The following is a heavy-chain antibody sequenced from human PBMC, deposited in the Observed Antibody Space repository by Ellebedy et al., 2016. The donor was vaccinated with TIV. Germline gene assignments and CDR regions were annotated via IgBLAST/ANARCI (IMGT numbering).Heavy chain of an antibody. CDR3: ARELRTMLRGAYLGY. Sequence: AASVKVSCKASGYTFTNYDIIWVRQAPGQGLEWMGRIIPILGIANYAQKFQDRVTIIADKSTSTAFMELSSLRSEDTAVYYCARELRTMLRGAYLGYWGQGTLVTVSS. V-gene: IGHV1-69*04. CDR1: GYTFTNYD. J-gene: IGHJ4*02. D-gene: IGHD3-10*01. CDR2: IIPILGIA.